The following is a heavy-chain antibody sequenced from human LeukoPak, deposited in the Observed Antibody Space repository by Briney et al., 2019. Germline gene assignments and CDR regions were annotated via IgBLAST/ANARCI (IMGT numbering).Heavy chain of an antibody. CDR2: IYYSGST. Sequence: SETLSLTCTVSGGSISSYYWSWIRQPPEKGLEWIGDIYYSGSTNYNPSLKSRVTISVDTSKNQFSLKLSSVTAADTAVYYCARGLYVVPAASGIAEYWFDHWGQGTLATVSS. J-gene: IGHJ5*02. V-gene: IGHV4-59*01. CDR1: GGSISSYY. CDR3: ARGLYVVPAASGIAEYWFDH. D-gene: IGHD2-2*01.